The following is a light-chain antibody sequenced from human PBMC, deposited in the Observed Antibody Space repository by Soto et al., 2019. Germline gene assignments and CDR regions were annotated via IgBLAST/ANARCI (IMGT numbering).Light chain of an antibody. V-gene: IGKV1-39*01. J-gene: IGKJ4*01. Sequence: DVQMTQSPSSLSASVGDRVTITCRTSQSIKYLNWYQQIPGRAPKFLIATASILQRGVPSRFSGSGSGTEFSLTINGLQPEDFATYHCQQSDRAPLTFGGGTKVEI. CDR3: QQSDRAPLT. CDR2: TAS. CDR1: QSIKY.